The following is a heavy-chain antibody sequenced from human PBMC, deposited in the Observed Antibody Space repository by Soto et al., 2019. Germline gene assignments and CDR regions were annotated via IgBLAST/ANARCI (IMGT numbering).Heavy chain of an antibody. D-gene: IGHD5-12*01. Sequence: SETLSLTCAVSGGSISSSNWWSWVRQPPGKGLEWIGEIYHSGSTNYNPSLKSRVTISVDKSKNQFSLKLSSVTAADTAVYYCARIDGYSGYEWEWFDPCGHLPLVPVSS. CDR1: GGSISSSNW. J-gene: IGHJ5*02. V-gene: IGHV4-4*02. CDR2: IYHSGST. CDR3: ARIDGYSGYEWEWFDP.